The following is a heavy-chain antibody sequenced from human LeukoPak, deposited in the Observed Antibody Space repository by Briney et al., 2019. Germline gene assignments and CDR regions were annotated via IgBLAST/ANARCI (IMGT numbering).Heavy chain of an antibody. D-gene: IGHD5-18*01. J-gene: IGHJ4*02. CDR2: INTNTGNP. Sequence: ASVKVSCEASGYTFTSYAMNWVRQAPGQGLEWMGWINTNTGNPTYAQGFTGRFVFSLDTSVSTAYLQISSLKAEDTAVYYCAREGTDTAMVKLIDYWGQGTLVTVSS. CDR3: AREGTDTAMVKLIDY. CDR1: GYTFTSYA. V-gene: IGHV7-4-1*02.